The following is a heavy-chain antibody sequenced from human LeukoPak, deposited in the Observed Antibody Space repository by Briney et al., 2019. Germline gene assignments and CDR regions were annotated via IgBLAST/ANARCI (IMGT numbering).Heavy chain of an antibody. D-gene: IGHD6-19*01. J-gene: IGHJ4*02. Sequence: SETLSLTCTVSGGSISSSSYYWGWIRQPPGKGLEWIGSIYYSGSTYYNPSLKSRVTISVDTSKNQFSLKLSSVTAPDTAVYYCARLTGIAVAQKWGQGTLVTVSS. CDR1: GGSISSSSYY. CDR2: IYYSGST. V-gene: IGHV4-39*01. CDR3: ARLTGIAVAQK.